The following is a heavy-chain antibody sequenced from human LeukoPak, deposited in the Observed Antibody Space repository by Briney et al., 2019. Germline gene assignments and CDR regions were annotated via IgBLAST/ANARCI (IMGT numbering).Heavy chain of an antibody. D-gene: IGHD1-26*01. V-gene: IGHV3-73*01. J-gene: IGHJ4*02. CDR3: TSIVRWELGKGDFDY. CDR2: IRSKANSYAT. CDR1: GFTFSGSA. Sequence: GGSLRLSCAASGFTFSGSAMHWVRQASGKGLEWVGRIRSKANSYATAYAASVKGRFTISRDDSKNTAYLQMNSLKTEDTAVYYCTSIVRWELGKGDFDYWGQGTLVTVSS.